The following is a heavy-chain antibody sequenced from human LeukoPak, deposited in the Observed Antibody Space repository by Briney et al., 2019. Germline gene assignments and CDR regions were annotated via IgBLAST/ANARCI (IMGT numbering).Heavy chain of an antibody. CDR3: GRQNSGKGGIDY. CDR1: GDSVSNKTVT. CDR2: TYHRSKWYI. D-gene: IGHD1-26*01. Sequence: SQTLSLTFAITGDSVSNKTVTWIWLRQSPSRGLEWLGRTYHRSKWYIEYAVSVQSRITINPDTSKNQFSLQLNSVTPDDTAVYYCGRQNSGKGGIDYWGQGTLVTVSS. V-gene: IGHV6-1*01. J-gene: IGHJ4*02.